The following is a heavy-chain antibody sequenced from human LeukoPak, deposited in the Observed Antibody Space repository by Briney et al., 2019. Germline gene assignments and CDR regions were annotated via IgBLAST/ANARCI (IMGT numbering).Heavy chain of an antibody. CDR2: IYYTGAT. V-gene: IGHV4-39*01. CDR3: ARRGYSNGFIDY. Sequence: SETLSLTCTVSGGSISTTSYYWDWIRQPPGRGLEWIGSIYYTGATYYNPSLARRVTTSIDTSETQFSLRLSSVTAADTAVYFCARRGYSNGFIDYWGQGTLVTVSS. CDR1: GGSISTTSYY. J-gene: IGHJ4*02. D-gene: IGHD5-18*01.